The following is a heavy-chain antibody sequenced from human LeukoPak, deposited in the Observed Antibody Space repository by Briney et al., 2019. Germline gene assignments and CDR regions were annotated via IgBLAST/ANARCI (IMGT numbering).Heavy chain of an antibody. CDR2: IYYSGST. J-gene: IGHJ4*02. CDR1: GGSISSYY. D-gene: IGHD2-15*01. Sequence: SETLSLTCTVSGGSISSYYWSWIRQPPGKGLEWIGYIYYSGSTNYNPSLRSRVTISVDTSKNQFSLKLTSVTAADTAVYYCAISKKGGGSGYWGQGTLVTVSS. V-gene: IGHV4-59*08. CDR3: AISKKGGGSGY.